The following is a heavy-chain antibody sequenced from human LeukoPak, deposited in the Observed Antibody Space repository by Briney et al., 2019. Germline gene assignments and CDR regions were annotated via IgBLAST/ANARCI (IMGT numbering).Heavy chain of an antibody. Sequence: SETLSLTCAVSGGSISSGGYSWSWIRQPPGKGLEWIGYIYHSGSTYYNPSLKSRVTISVDRSKNQFSLKLSSVTAADTAVYYCARGQMVRGVIRGAFDIWGQGTMVTVSS. V-gene: IGHV4-30-2*01. CDR2: IYHSGST. CDR3: ARGQMVRGVIRGAFDI. CDR1: GGSISSGGYS. D-gene: IGHD3-10*01. J-gene: IGHJ3*02.